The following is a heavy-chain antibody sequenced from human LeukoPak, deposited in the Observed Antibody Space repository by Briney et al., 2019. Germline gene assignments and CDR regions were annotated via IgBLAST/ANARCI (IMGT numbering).Heavy chain of an antibody. Sequence: GGSLRLSCAASGFTFSSYGMHWVRQAPGKGLEWVAVIWYDGSNKYYADSVKGRFTISRDNSKNTLYLQMNSLRAEDAAVYYCAKDLTGTSTYYFDYWGQETLVTVSS. CDR1: GFTFSSYG. V-gene: IGHV3-33*06. CDR3: AKDLTGTSTYYFDY. CDR2: IWYDGSNK. J-gene: IGHJ4*02. D-gene: IGHD1-20*01.